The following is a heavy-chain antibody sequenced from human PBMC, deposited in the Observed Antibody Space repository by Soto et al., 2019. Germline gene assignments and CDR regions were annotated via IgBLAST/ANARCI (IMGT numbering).Heavy chain of an antibody. Sequence: ASVKVSCKASGYTFTSYGISWVRQAPGQGLEWMGWISAYNGNTNYAQKLQGRVTMTTDTSTSTAYMELRSLRSDDTAVYYCARTESGELAARPVDYWGQGTLVTVSS. CDR2: ISAYNGNT. J-gene: IGHJ4*02. CDR3: ARTESGELAARPVDY. CDR1: GYTFTSYG. V-gene: IGHV1-18*01. D-gene: IGHD6-6*01.